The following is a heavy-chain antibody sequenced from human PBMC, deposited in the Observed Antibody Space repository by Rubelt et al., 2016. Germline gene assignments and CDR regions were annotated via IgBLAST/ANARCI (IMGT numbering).Heavy chain of an antibody. Sequence: TLSLTCTVSGGSISSGGYYWSWIRQHPGKGLEWIGYIYYSGSTYYNPSLKSRVTISVDTSKNQFSLKLSSVTAADTAVYYCARDRLLDDSSGGDAFDIWGQGTMVTVSS. D-gene: IGHD3-22*01. J-gene: IGHJ3*02. CDR2: IYYSGST. V-gene: IGHV4-31*03. CDR3: ARDRLLDDSSGGDAFDI. CDR1: GGSISSGGYY.